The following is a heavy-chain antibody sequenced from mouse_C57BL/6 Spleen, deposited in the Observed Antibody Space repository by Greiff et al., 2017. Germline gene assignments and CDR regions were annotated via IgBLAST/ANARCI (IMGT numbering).Heavy chain of an antibody. Sequence: QVQLQQSGAELVRPGASVTLSCKASGYTFTDYEMHWVKQTPVHGLEWIGAIDPETGGTAYNQKFKGKAILTADKSSSTAYMELRSLTSEDSAVYYCTRERAGLDDWGQGTTLTVSS. CDR2: IDPETGGT. J-gene: IGHJ2*01. V-gene: IGHV1-15*01. D-gene: IGHD3-3*01. CDR1: GYTFTDYE. CDR3: TRERAGLDD.